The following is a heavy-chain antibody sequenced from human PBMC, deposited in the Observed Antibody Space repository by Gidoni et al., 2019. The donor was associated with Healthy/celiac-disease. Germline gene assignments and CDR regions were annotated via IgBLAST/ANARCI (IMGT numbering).Heavy chain of an antibody. CDR1: GGTFSSYT. J-gene: IGHJ4*02. CDR2: IIPILGIA. V-gene: IGHV1-69*02. Sequence: QVQLVQSGAEVKKPGSSVKVSCKASGGTFSSYTISWVRQAPGQGLEWMGRIIPILGIANYAQKFPGRVTITADKSTSTAYMELSSLRSEDTAVYYCATSRFVVVTAKYYFDYWGQGTLVTVSS. CDR3: ATSRFVVVTAKYYFDY. D-gene: IGHD2-21*02.